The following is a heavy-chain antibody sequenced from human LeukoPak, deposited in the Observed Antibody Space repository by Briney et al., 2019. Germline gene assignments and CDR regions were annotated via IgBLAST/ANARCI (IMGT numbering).Heavy chain of an antibody. CDR3: AKVNQGALLVPYYYYYYGMDV. Sequence: GGSLRLSCAASGFTFSSYSMNWVRQAPGKGLEWVSSISSSSSYIYYADSVKGRFTISRDNAKNSLYLQMNSLRAEDTAVYYCAKVNQGALLVPYYYYYYGMDVWGQGTTVTVSS. D-gene: IGHD6-13*01. CDR2: ISSSSSYI. CDR1: GFTFSSYS. J-gene: IGHJ6*02. V-gene: IGHV3-21*01.